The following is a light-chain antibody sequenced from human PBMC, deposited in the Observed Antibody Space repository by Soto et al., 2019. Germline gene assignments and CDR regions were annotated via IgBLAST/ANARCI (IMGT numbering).Light chain of an antibody. J-gene: IGKJ5*01. CDR1: QSVSSN. CDR3: QQYDNWPIT. CDR2: GAS. Sequence: EIVMTQSPATLSVSAGARATLSCRDSQSVSSNLAWYQQKPGQAPRLLIYGASTRATGIPARFSGSGSGTEFTLTISSLQSEDCAVFYCQQYDNWPITFGQGTRLEIK. V-gene: IGKV3-15*01.